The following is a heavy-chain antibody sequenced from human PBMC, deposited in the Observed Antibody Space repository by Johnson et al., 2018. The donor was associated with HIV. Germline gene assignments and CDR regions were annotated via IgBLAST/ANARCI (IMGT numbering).Heavy chain of an antibody. CDR1: GSTFRNAW. CDR2: IKSKNDGGTT. CDR3: ARDRSKGGAFDI. V-gene: IGHV3-15*01. D-gene: IGHD2/OR15-2a*01. Sequence: VQLVESGGGLVKPGGSLRLSCAASGSTFRNAWMSWVRQAPGKGLEWVGRIKSKNDGGTTDYAAPVKGRFTISRDDSKNTLYLQMTSLKTEDTAVYYCARDRSKGGAFDIWGQGTMVTVSS. J-gene: IGHJ3*02.